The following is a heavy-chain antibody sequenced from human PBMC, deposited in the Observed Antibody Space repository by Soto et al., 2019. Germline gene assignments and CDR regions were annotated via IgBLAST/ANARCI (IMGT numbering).Heavy chain of an antibody. Sequence: LRLSCAASGFTFSSYGMHWVRQAPGKGLEWVAVISYDGSNKYYADSVKGRFTISRDNSKNTLYLQMNSLRAEDTAVYYCAKGYGDCPSQHWGQGTLVTVSS. J-gene: IGHJ1*01. V-gene: IGHV3-30*18. CDR3: AKGYGDCPSQH. CDR1: GFTFSSYG. CDR2: ISYDGSNK. D-gene: IGHD4-17*01.